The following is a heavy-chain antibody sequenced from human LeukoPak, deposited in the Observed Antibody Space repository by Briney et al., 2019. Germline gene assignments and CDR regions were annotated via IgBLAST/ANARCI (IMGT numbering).Heavy chain of an antibody. V-gene: IGHV1-2*02. D-gene: IGHD2-2*01. CDR3: ARDSLHCSSTSCYRLYYYYGMDV. J-gene: IGHJ6*02. CDR2: INPNSGGT. Sequence: ASVKVSCKASGYTFTGYYMHWVRQAPGQGLEWMGWINPNSGGTNYAQKLQGRVTMTRDTSISTAYMELSRLRSDDTAVYYCARDSLHCSSTSCYRLYYYYGMDVWGQGTTVTVSS. CDR1: GYTFTGYY.